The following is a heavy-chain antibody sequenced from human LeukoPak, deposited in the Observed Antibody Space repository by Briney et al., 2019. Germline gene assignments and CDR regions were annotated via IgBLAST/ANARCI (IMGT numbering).Heavy chain of an antibody. D-gene: IGHD5-18*01. Sequence: AGGSLRLSCAVSGFNFSNYWMTWVRQAPGKGLEWVANIQQDGSAKVYVDSVKGRFTISRDNAKNSLFLQMNSLRAEDTAVYYCARGAWIPEYWGQGALVIVSS. CDR3: ARGAWIPEY. CDR2: IQQDGSAK. J-gene: IGHJ4*02. CDR1: GFNFSNYW. V-gene: IGHV3-7*04.